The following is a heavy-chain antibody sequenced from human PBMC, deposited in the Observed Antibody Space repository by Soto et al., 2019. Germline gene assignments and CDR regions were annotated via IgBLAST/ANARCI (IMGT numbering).Heavy chain of an antibody. D-gene: IGHD4-17*01. J-gene: IGHJ3*02. Sequence: EVQLVESGGGLVKPEESLRLSCAASGFTFSTYNMKWVRQAPGKGLEWVSSISTSGSYIFYAGSVRGRFTIFREDAKNSLQLQMNSLGAEDTAVYYCATIGDRDGFDIWGQGTTVIVSS. CDR1: GFTFSTYN. CDR3: ATIGDRDGFDI. CDR2: ISTSGSYI. V-gene: IGHV3-21*06.